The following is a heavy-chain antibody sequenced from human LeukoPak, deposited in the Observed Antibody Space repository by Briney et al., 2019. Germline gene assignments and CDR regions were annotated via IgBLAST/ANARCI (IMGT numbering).Heavy chain of an antibody. J-gene: IGHJ2*01. CDR1: GGSFSGYY. D-gene: IGHD6-19*01. V-gene: IGHV4-34*01. CDR2: IYHSGST. Sequence: SETLSLTCAVYGGSFSGYYWSWIRQPPGKGLEWIGYIYHSGSTYYNPSLKSRVTISVDRSKNQFSLKLSSVTAADTAVYYCARHGWHAWYFDLWGRGTLVTVSS. CDR3: ARHGWHAWYFDL.